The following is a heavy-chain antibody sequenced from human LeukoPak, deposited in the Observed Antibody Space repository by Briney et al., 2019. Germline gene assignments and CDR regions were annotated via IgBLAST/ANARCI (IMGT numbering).Heavy chain of an antibody. CDR2: IRYDGSNK. CDR1: GFTFSDYY. V-gene: IGHV3-30*02. CDR3: AKVPRIVVVPAAPFDY. Sequence: GGSLRLSCAASGFTFSDYYMSWIRQAPGKGLEWVAFIRYDGSNKYYADSVKGRFTISRDNSKNTLYLQMNSLRAEDTAVYYCAKVPRIVVVPAAPFDYWGQGTLVTVSS. J-gene: IGHJ4*02. D-gene: IGHD2-2*01.